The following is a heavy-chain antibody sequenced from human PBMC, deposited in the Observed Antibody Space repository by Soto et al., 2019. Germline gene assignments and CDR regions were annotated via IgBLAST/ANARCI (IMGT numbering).Heavy chain of an antibody. J-gene: IGHJ6*02. CDR2: ISYDGSNE. Sequence: PGGSLRLSCAASGFTFSTYGMHWVRQAPGKGLEWVAVISYDGSNEYYADSVKGRFTISRDNSKNTLYLQMNSLRAEDTAVYYCAKGVVPAAAYEGPRYYGMDVWGQGTTVTVS. D-gene: IGHD2-2*01. CDR1: GFTFSTYG. V-gene: IGHV3-30*18. CDR3: AKGVVPAAAYEGPRYYGMDV.